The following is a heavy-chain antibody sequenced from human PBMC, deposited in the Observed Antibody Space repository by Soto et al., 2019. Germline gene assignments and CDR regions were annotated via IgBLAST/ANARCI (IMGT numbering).Heavy chain of an antibody. J-gene: IGHJ4*02. D-gene: IGHD3-16*02. Sequence: GASVKVSCKVSGYTLTELSMHWVRQAPGKGLEWMRGFDPEDGEAIYAQKFQGRVTMTEDTSTDTAYMELSSLRSEDTAVYYCATDVIMITFGGVIVSSAYWGQGTLVTVSS. CDR1: GYTLTELS. CDR3: ATDVIMITFGGVIVSSAY. CDR2: FDPEDGEA. V-gene: IGHV1-24*01.